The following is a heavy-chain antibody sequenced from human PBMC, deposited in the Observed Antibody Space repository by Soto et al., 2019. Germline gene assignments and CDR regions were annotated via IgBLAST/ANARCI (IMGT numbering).Heavy chain of an antibody. Sequence: EVQLLESGGGLVQPGGSLRLSCAASGFTFSSYAMSWVRQAPGKGLEWVSAISGSGGSTYYADSVKGRFTISRDNSKNTLYLQMNSLRAEDTAVYYCARGRGYSSSSGIVWVDFDYWGQGTLVTVSS. D-gene: IGHD6-6*01. J-gene: IGHJ4*02. V-gene: IGHV3-23*01. CDR1: GFTFSSYA. CDR3: ARGRGYSSSSGIVWVDFDY. CDR2: ISGSGGST.